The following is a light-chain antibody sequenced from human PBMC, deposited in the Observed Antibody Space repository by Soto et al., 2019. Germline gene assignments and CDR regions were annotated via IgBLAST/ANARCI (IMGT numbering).Light chain of an antibody. CDR1: QSLSNNQ. J-gene: IGKJ3*01. V-gene: IGKV3-20*01. Sequence: EIVLTQSPGTLSLSPGEGAALSCRASQSLSNNQLAWYQQKPGQAPRLLIYDATSRATGIPDRFSGSGSGRDFTLTITRLEPEDSALYYCQQYGISPRTFGPGTKEDFK. CDR3: QQYGISPRT. CDR2: DAT.